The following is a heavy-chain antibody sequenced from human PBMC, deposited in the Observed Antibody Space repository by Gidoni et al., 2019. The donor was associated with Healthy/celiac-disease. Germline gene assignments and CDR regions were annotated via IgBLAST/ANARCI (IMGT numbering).Heavy chain of an antibody. J-gene: IGHJ5*02. CDR3: ARGLSDYDYVWGSYRTNWFDP. D-gene: IGHD3-16*02. Sequence: QVQLQASGPGLVKPSQTLSLTCTVSGGSISRGSYYWTWIRQPAGKGLEWIGRIYTSGSTNYNPSLKSRVTISVDTSKNQFSLKLSSVTAADTAVYYCARGLSDYDYVWGSYRTNWFDPWGQGTLVTVSS. CDR2: IYTSGST. V-gene: IGHV4-61*02. CDR1: GGSISRGSYY.